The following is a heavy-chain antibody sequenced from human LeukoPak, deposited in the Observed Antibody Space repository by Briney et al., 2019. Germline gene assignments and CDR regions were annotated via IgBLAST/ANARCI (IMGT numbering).Heavy chain of an antibody. J-gene: IGHJ6*03. V-gene: IGHV4-31*03. CDR3: ARVVRAVAAKVGLHMDV. CDR1: GGSISSGGYY. D-gene: IGHD2-15*01. CDR2: IYYSGST. Sequence: PSETLSLTCTVSGGSISSGGYYWSWTRQHPGKGLEWIGYIYYSGSTYYNPSLKSRVTISVDTSKDQFSLKLSSVTAADTAVYYCARVVRAVAAKVGLHMDVWGKGTTVTVSS.